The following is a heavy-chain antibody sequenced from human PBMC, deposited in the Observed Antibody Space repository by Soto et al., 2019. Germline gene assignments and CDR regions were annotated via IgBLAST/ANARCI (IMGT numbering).Heavy chain of an antibody. J-gene: IGHJ4*02. V-gene: IGHV1-8*02. CDR3: VRRKERSGPHYFDA. D-gene: IGHD6-25*01. CDR2: MNPSTGKT. CDR1: GYTFTTCD. Sequence: ASVKVSCKASGYTFTTCDIHWVRQPPGRGLEWMGWMNPSTGKTGNAQRFQGRVTMTRDTSTSTAYMEVSSLRSEDTGVYYCVRRKERSGPHYFDAWGQGTLVTVSS.